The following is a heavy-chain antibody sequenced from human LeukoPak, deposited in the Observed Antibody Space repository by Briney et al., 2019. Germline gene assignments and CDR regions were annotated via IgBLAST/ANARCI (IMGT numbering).Heavy chain of an antibody. CDR1: RGSITPTISY. CDR2: IYYSGST. V-gene: IGHV4-39*01. Sequence: PSETLSLTCRVTRGSITPTISYSGWIRHPPGKGLEWIGSIYYSGSTYYSPSLKSRVTISVDTSKNQFSLKLSSVTAADTAVYSCARSIATYGPTHNWFGPWGQGILVTVSS. CDR3: ARSIATYGPTHNWFGP. D-gene: IGHD6-6*01. J-gene: IGHJ5*02.